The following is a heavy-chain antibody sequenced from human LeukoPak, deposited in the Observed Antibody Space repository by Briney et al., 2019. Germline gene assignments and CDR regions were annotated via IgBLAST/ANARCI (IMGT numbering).Heavy chain of an antibody. D-gene: IGHD1-14*01. J-gene: IGHJ5*02. V-gene: IGHV3-23*01. Sequence: GGSLRLSCAASGFTFSSYAMSWVRQAPGKGLEWVSAISGSGGSTYYADSVKGRFTISRDNSKNTLYLQMNSLRAEDTAVYYCAKELGGGTNSNWFDPWAREPWSPSPQ. CDR1: GFTFSSYA. CDR2: ISGSGGST. CDR3: AKELGGGTNSNWFDP.